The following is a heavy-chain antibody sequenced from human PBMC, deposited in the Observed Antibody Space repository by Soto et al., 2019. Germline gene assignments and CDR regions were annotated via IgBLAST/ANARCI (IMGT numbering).Heavy chain of an antibody. CDR3: AREVYGDSGGMDY. Sequence: QVQLQLSGPGLVKPSQTLSLTCAISGDSVSSNSAAWHWIRQSPSRGLEWLGRTYYRSKWYNDYAVWVKSRISINPDTSRNQFSLQLNSVTPEGTAVYYCAREVYGDSGGMDYWGQGTLVTVSS. V-gene: IGHV6-1*01. J-gene: IGHJ4*01. CDR1: GDSVSSNSAA. CDR2: TYYRSKWYN. D-gene: IGHD4-17*01.